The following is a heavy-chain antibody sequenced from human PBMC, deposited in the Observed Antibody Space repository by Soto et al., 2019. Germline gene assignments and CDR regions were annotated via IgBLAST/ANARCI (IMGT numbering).Heavy chain of an antibody. CDR2: ISAYNGNT. Sequence: QVQLVQSGAEVKKPGASVKVSCKASGYTFTSYGISWVRQAPGQGLEWMGWISAYNGNTHYAQKLQGRVTMTTDTSTSTADRELRSLRSDDTAVYSCARASGSSYWFDPWGQGTLVTVSS. J-gene: IGHJ5*02. V-gene: IGHV1-18*01. CDR3: ARASGSSYWFDP. D-gene: IGHD1-26*01. CDR1: GYTFTSYG.